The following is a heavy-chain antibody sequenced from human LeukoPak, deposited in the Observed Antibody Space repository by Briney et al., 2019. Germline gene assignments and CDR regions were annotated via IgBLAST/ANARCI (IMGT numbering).Heavy chain of an antibody. V-gene: IGHV3-21*01. Sequence: GGSLRLSCAASGFTFNSYNMNWVREAPGKGLEWVSSISSSSSYIYYADSVKGRFTISRDNAKNTIYLQMNSLRAEDTAVYYCARYGRYRAFDIWGPGTVVTVSS. D-gene: IGHD1-26*01. CDR3: ARYGRYRAFDI. J-gene: IGHJ3*02. CDR2: ISSSSSYI. CDR1: GFTFNSYN.